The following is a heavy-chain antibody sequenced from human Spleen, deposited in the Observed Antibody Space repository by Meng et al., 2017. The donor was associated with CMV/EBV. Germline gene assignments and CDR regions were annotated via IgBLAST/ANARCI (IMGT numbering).Heavy chain of an antibody. CDR2: ISYDGSNK. CDR1: GFTFSSYA. V-gene: IGHV3-30*04. J-gene: IGHJ4*02. Sequence: GGSLRLSCAASGFTFSSYAMHWVRQAPGKGLEWVAVISYDGSNKYYADSVKGRFTISRDNSKNTLYLQMNSLRDEDTAVYYCARGRAQGYYFDYWGQGTLVTVSS. CDR3: ARGRAQGYYFDY.